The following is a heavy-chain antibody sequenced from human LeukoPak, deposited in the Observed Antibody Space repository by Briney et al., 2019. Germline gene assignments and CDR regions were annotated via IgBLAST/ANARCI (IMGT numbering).Heavy chain of an antibody. V-gene: IGHV3-11*01. D-gene: IGHD6-19*01. J-gene: IGHJ3*02. Sequence: PGGSLRLSCATSGFTFSDYYMTWIRQAPGKGLEWVSYISNRGTTIYYADSVKGRFTISRDNAKNSLYLQMNSLRAEDTAVYYCARATVAGTGVDIWGQGTMVTVSS. CDR3: ARATVAGTGVDI. CDR2: ISNRGTTI. CDR1: GFTFSDYY.